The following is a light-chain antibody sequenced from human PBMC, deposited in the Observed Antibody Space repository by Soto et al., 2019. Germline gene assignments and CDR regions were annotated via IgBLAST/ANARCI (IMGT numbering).Light chain of an antibody. CDR3: QQYNTWPIT. J-gene: IGKJ5*01. V-gene: IGKV3-15*01. Sequence: IVLTQSPATLSVSPSQRFTLSASVSQSVDSNFAWYQRRPGQAPRLLIYGASTRATDVPARFSASGSGTDFTLTISSLQSEDFVVYYCQQYNTWPITFGQGTRLEI. CDR2: GAS. CDR1: QSVDSN.